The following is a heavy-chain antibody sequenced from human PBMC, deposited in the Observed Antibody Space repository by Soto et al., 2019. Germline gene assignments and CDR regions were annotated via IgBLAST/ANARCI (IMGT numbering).Heavy chain of an antibody. Sequence: QVQLQQWGAGLLKPSETLSLTCAVNGGSLTGYYWSWIRQPPGKGLEWIGEIKDGGVTNYSPSLKSRVTMSADTSKNQFSLKLNSVTAADTAVYYCARGQEGIVATHWDQGPLVTVSS. CDR3: ARGQEGIVATH. J-gene: IGHJ4*02. V-gene: IGHV4-34*01. CDR2: IKDGGVT. CDR1: GGSLTGYY. D-gene: IGHD5-12*01.